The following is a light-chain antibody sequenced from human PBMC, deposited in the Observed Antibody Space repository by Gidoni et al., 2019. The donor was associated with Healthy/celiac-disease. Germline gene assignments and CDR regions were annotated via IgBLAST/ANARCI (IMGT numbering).Light chain of an antibody. Sequence: EIVLTQSPGTLSLSPGERATLSCRASQRVSSSYLAWYQQEPGQAPRLLIYGASSRATGIPDRFSGSGSGTDFTLTISRLEPEDFAVYYCQQYGSSPITFGGGTKVEIK. J-gene: IGKJ4*01. CDR2: GAS. V-gene: IGKV3-20*01. CDR1: QRVSSSY. CDR3: QQYGSSPIT.